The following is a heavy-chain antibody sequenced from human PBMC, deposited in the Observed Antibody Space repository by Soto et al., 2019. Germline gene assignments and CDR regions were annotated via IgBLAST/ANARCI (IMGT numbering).Heavy chain of an antibody. J-gene: IGHJ5*02. CDR3: AKRGGFGISTRVNWFDP. V-gene: IGHV3-30*18. CDR2: ISYDGSNK. Sequence: QVQLVESGGGVVQPGRSLRLSCAASGFTFSSYGMHWVRQAPGKGLEWVAVISYDGSNKYYADSVKGRFTISRDNSKNTLYLQRNSLRAEDTAVYYCAKRGGFGISTRVNWFDPWGQGTLVTVSS. CDR1: GFTFSSYG. D-gene: IGHD2-2*01.